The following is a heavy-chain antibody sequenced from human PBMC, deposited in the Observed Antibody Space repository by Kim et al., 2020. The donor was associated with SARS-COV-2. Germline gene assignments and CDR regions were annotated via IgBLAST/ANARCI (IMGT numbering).Heavy chain of an antibody. CDR3: ARQGMYYYGSGSYLEGWFDP. J-gene: IGHJ5*02. V-gene: IGHV5-10-1*01. Sequence: GESLKISCKGSGYSFTSYWISWVRQMPGKGLEWMGRIDPSDSYTNYSPSFQGHVTISADKSISTAYLQWSSLKASDTAMYYCARQGMYYYGSGSYLEGWFDPWGQGTLVTVSS. CDR2: IDPSDSYT. CDR1: GYSFTSYW. D-gene: IGHD3-10*01.